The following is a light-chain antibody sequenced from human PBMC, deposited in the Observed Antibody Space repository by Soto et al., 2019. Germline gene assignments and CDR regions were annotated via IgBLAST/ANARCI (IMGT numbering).Light chain of an antibody. CDR1: SSNVGNNF. V-gene: IGLV1-51*01. J-gene: IGLJ1*01. CDR2: DDS. CDR3: ETWDRRLSAGV. Sequence: QSVLTQPPSVSAAPGQKVTISCSGSSSNVGNNFVSWYQQLLGAAPKFLSYDDSKRPSGIPDRFSGSKTGSSATLDITGLQPGEEADYYCETWDRRLSAGVFGTGTKVTV.